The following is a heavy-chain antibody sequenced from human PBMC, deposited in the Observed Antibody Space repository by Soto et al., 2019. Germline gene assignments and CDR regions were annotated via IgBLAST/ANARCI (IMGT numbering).Heavy chain of an antibody. CDR3: ALVAVAGPIDY. Sequence: SVKVSCKASGGTFSSYAISWVRQAPGQGLEWMGGIIPIFGTANYAQKFQGRVTITADKSTSTAYMELSSLRSEDTAVYYCALVAVAGPIDYWGQGTLVTVSS. CDR2: IIPIFGTA. CDR1: GGTFSSYA. D-gene: IGHD6-19*01. V-gene: IGHV1-69*06. J-gene: IGHJ4*02.